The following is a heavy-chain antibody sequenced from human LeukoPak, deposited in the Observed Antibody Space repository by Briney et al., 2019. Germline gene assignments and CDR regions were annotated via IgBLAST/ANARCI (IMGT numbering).Heavy chain of an antibody. Sequence: RRSLRLSCAASGFTFSNNWMHWVRQGPGKGLVWLSYVNHDGSATAYAESVKGRFTISRDNAKNILYLQMNSLGVEDTGVYYCSQLIESTTSDALDSRGQGIMVTVS. CDR3: SQLIESTTSDALDS. J-gene: IGHJ3*02. V-gene: IGHV3-74*03. CDR2: VNHDGSAT. D-gene: IGHD1-1*01. CDR1: GFTFSNNW.